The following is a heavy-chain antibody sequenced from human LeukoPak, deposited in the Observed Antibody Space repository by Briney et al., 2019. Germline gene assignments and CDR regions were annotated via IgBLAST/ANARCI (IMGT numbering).Heavy chain of an antibody. D-gene: IGHD6-19*01. J-gene: IGHJ4*02. Sequence: ASVKVSCKATGYTFNSYGISWVRQAPGQGLEWMGWTSAYTGNTNYAQRLQGRVTMTRDTSISTAYMELSRLRSDDTAVYYCARVSSGWYEVYWGQGTLVTVSS. CDR2: TSAYTGNT. V-gene: IGHV1-18*01. CDR3: ARVSSGWYEVY. CDR1: GYTFNSYG.